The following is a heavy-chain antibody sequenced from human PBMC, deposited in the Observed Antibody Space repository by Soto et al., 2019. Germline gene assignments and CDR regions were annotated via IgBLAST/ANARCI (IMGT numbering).Heavy chain of an antibody. V-gene: IGHV3-30*18. CDR3: AKDGIRYSSSWLDY. Sequence: QVQLVESGGGVVQPGRSLRLSCAASGFTFSSYGMHWVRQAPGKGLEWVAVISYDGSNKYYADSVKGRFTISRDNSKNTLDLQMNSLRAEDTAVYYCAKDGIRYSSSWLDYWGQGTLVTVSS. J-gene: IGHJ4*02. CDR2: ISYDGSNK. CDR1: GFTFSSYG. D-gene: IGHD6-13*01.